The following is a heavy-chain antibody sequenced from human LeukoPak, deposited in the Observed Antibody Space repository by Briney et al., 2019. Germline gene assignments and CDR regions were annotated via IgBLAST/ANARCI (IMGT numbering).Heavy chain of an antibody. CDR3: ATAYTGKFDY. CDR2: IIPIFGTA. CDR1: GGTFSSYA. V-gene: IGHV1-69*06. J-gene: IGHJ4*02. Sequence: ASVKVSCKASGGTFSSYAISWVRQAPGQGLEWMGGIIPIFGTANYAQKFQGRVTMTEDTSTDTAYMELSSLRSEDTAVYYCATAYTGKFDYWGQGTLVTVSS. D-gene: IGHD2-8*02.